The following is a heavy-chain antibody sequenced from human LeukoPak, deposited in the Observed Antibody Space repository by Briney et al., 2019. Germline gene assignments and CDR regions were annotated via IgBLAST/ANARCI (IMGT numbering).Heavy chain of an antibody. CDR1: GFTFSSYS. CDR2: ISSSSSYI. Sequence: GGSLRLSCAASGFTFSSYSMNWVRQAPGKGLEWVSSISSSSSYIYYADSVKGRFTISRDNAKNSLYLQMSSLRAEDTAVYYCARGDSGSYQNFDYWGQGTLVTVSS. V-gene: IGHV3-21*01. J-gene: IGHJ4*02. CDR3: ARGDSGSYQNFDY. D-gene: IGHD1-26*01.